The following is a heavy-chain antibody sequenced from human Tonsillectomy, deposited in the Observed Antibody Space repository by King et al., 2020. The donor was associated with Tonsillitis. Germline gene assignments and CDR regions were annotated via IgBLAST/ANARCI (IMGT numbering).Heavy chain of an antibody. Sequence: QLVQSGAEVKKPGEPLKISCQTSGYIFTSYWIAWVRQMPGKGLEWMGIISPGGSGTTYSPSFQGHVTISADKSINTAYVQWSSLKASDTAMYYCARRKYGGANEYWDQGTLVTVSS. CDR1: GYIFTSYW. J-gene: IGHJ4*02. CDR3: ARRKYGGANEY. D-gene: IGHD4-23*01. CDR2: ISPGGSGT. V-gene: IGHV5-51*01.